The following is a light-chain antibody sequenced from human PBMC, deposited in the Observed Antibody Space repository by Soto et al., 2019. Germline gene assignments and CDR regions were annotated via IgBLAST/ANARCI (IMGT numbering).Light chain of an antibody. Sequence: QSVLTQPRSVSGSPGQSVTISCTGTNSYIGNYNYVSWYQQHPGKAPKVMIYDVSKRPSGVPDRFSGSKSGNTASLTISGLQDEDEADYYCCSYPGYHTWVFGGGTMLTVL. CDR3: CSYPGYHTWV. CDR1: NSYIGNYNY. V-gene: IGLV2-11*01. J-gene: IGLJ3*02. CDR2: DVS.